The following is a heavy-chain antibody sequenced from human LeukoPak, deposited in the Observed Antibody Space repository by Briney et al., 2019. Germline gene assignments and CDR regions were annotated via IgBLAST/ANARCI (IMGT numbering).Heavy chain of an antibody. CDR3: ARGKVVPGYYYYMDV. D-gene: IGHD2-2*01. CDR1: GGSFSGYY. CDR2: INHSGST. Sequence: SETLSLTCAVYGGSFSGYYWSWIRQPPGKGLEWIGEINHSGSTNYNPSLKSRVTISVDTSKSQFSLKLSSVTAADTAVYYCARGKVVPGYYYYMDVWGKGTTVTVSS. V-gene: IGHV4-34*01. J-gene: IGHJ6*03.